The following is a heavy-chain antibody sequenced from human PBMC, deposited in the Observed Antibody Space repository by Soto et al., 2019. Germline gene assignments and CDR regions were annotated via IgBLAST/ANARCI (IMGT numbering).Heavy chain of an antibody. J-gene: IGHJ5*01. D-gene: IGHD1-1*01. V-gene: IGHV4-4*02. CDR3: ARVRQGCSANNCYFDP. CDR2: VHISGHS. Sequence: QVHLQESGPGLVAPSGTLSLTCTLSGGSVRAPDWWNWVRQSPDKGLEWIEEVHISGHSNYNPSLRSRVSVSIYSSKNQFYLNLNSVTAADTAIYYCARVRQGCSANNCYFDPWGQGTQVTISS. CDR1: GGSVRAPDW.